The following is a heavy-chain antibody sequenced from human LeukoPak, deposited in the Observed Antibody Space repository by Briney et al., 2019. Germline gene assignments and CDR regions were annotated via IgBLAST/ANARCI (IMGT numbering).Heavy chain of an antibody. D-gene: IGHD2-21*02. CDR1: GGSISSGSYY. J-gene: IGHJ3*02. CDR2: IYHSGST. CDR3: VDCRYAFDI. V-gene: IGHV4-30-2*01. Sequence: SQTLSLTCTVSGGSISSGSYYWSWIRQPPGKGLEWIGYIYHSGSTYYNPSLKSRVTISVDRSKNQFSLKLSSVTAADTAVYYCVDCRYAFDIWGQGTMVTVSS.